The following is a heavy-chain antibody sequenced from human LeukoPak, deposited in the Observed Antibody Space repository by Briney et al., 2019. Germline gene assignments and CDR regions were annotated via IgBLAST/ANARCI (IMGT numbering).Heavy chain of an antibody. V-gene: IGHV4-59*01. D-gene: IGHD6-6*01. Sequence: SETLSLTCTVSGVSISSYYWSWIRQPPGKGLEWIGYIYYSGSTDYNPSLKSRVTISVDTCKNQVSLKLSSVTAADTAVYYCVRYSSSSRFDYWGQGTLVTVSS. CDR2: IYYSGST. CDR1: GVSISSYY. CDR3: VRYSSSSRFDY. J-gene: IGHJ4*02.